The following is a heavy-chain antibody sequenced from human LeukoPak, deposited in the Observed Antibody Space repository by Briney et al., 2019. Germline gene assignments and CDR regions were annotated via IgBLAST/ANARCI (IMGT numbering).Heavy chain of an antibody. J-gene: IGHJ4*02. D-gene: IGHD6-13*01. CDR2: ICYSGST. CDR3: ARVGGGQQLVASPLYYFDY. CDR1: GGSISSNIYY. V-gene: IGHV4-61*01. Sequence: SETLSLTCTVSGGSISSNIYYWNWIRQPPGKGLEWIGYICYSGSTKYNPSLKSRVTISVDTSKNQFSLKLSSVTAADTAVYYCARVGGGQQLVASPLYYFDYWGQGTLVTVSS.